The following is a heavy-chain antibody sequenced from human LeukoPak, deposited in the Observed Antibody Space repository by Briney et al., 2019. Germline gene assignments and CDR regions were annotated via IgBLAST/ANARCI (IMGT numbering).Heavy chain of an antibody. D-gene: IGHD3-22*01. V-gene: IGHV4-59*01. CDR2: IYYTGST. CDR1: DGSISSYY. CDR3: ARTDYDSSGPNFDY. Sequence: SETLSLTCTVSDGSISSYYWSWIRQPPGKGLEWIGYIYYTGSTNYNPSLKSRVTISVDTSKNQFSLKLSSVTAADTAVYYCARTDYDSSGPNFDYWGQGTLVTVSS. J-gene: IGHJ4*02.